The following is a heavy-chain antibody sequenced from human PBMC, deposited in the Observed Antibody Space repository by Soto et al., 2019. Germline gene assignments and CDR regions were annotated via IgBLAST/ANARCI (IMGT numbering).Heavy chain of an antibody. CDR2: IIPIFGTA. CDR1: GGTFSSYA. V-gene: IGHV1-69*01. CDR3: ARATGYCSGGSCYRDYYYYGMDV. Sequence: QVQLVQSGAEVKKPGSSVKVSCKASGGTFSSYAISWVRQAPGQGLEWMGGIIPIFGTANYAQKFQGRVTITADESTSTAYMELSSLRSEDTAVYYCARATGYCSGGSCYRDYYYYGMDVWGQGTTVTVSS. D-gene: IGHD2-15*01. J-gene: IGHJ6*02.